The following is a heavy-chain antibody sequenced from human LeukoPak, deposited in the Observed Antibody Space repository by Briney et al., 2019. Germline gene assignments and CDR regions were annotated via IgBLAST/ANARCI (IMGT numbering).Heavy chain of an antibody. D-gene: IGHD3-10*01. V-gene: IGHV3-48*03. CDR2: ISSSGGTI. CDR1: GFSFSTYE. J-gene: IGHJ5*02. Sequence: PGGSLRLSCAASGFSFSTYEMNWVRQAPGKGLEWVSYISSSGGTIYYADSVKGRFTISRDNAKNSLYLQMNSLRAEDTAVYYCARDLVVRGRWSWFDPWGQGTLVTVSS. CDR3: ARDLVVRGRWSWFDP.